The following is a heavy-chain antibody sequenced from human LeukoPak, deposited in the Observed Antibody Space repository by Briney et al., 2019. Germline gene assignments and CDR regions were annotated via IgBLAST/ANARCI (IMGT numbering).Heavy chain of an antibody. CDR1: GFTFSSYA. Sequence: GGSLRLSCAASGFTFSSYAMHWVRQAPDKGLEWMAVISDGGSDKYCADSVRGRFTISRDNSENTLSLQMSSLRAEDTAVYYCARGISSGIVVTAIAYWGQGTLVTVSS. J-gene: IGHJ4*02. V-gene: IGHV3-30-3*01. CDR2: ISDGGSDK. D-gene: IGHD2-21*02. CDR3: ARGISSGIVVTAIAY.